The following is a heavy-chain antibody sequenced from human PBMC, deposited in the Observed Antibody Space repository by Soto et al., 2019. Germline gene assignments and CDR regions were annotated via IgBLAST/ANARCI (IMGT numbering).Heavy chain of an antibody. CDR3: ARRVHDYGDY. V-gene: IGHV5-51*01. CDR1: GYSFTSYW. CDR2: IYPGDSDT. Sequence: GESLKLSCKGSGYSFTSYWIGWVRQMPGKGLEWMGIIYPGDSDTRYSPSFQGQVTISAGKSISTAYPQWSSLKASDTAMYYCARRVHDYGDYWGQGTLVTVSS. J-gene: IGHJ4*02.